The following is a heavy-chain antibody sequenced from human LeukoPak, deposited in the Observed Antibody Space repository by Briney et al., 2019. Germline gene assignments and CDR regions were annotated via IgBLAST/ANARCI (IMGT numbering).Heavy chain of an antibody. V-gene: IGHV3-23*01. CDR1: GFTFSSYA. D-gene: IGHD6-13*01. CDR2: ISGSGGST. Sequence: GGSLRLSCAASGFTFSSYAMSWVRQAPGKGLEWVSAISGSGGSTYYADSVEGRFTISRDNSKNTLYLQMNSLRAEDTAVYYCANPPIAAAGSDAFDIWGQGTMVTVSS. J-gene: IGHJ3*02. CDR3: ANPPIAAAGSDAFDI.